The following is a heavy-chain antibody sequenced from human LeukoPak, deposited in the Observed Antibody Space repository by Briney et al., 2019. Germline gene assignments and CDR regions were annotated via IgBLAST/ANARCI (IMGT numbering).Heavy chain of an antibody. CDR3: ARAGFYDTTFDR. CDR2: ISSSGSII. J-gene: IGHJ5*02. V-gene: IGHV3-48*03. D-gene: IGHD3-16*01. Sequence: PGGSLPLSCAASGFIFSSYEIHWVRQATGKGREWGSNISSSGSIIHYADSLKGRFTISRDNAKNSAYLQMSGLRAEDTAVYYCARAGFYDTTFDRWGQGILVTVSS. CDR1: GFIFSSYE.